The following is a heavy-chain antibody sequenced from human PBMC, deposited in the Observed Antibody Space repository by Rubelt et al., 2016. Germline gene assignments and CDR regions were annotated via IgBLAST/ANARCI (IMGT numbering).Heavy chain of an antibody. CDR2: INAGNGNT. V-gene: IGHV1-3*01. J-gene: IGHJ6*02. CDR3: AADSGYGPSMDV. CDR1: GYTFTSYA. D-gene: IGHD5-12*01. Sequence: QVQLVQSGAEVKKPGASVKVSCKASGYTFTSYAMHWVRQAPGQRLEWMGWINAGNGNTKYSQKFQGRVTITRDTSASTAYMGLSSLRSEDTAVYYCAADSGYGPSMDVWGQGTTVTVSS.